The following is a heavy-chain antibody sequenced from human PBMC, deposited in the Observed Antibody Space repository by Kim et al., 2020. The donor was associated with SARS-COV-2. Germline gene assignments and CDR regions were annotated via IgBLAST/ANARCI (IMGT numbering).Heavy chain of an antibody. J-gene: IGHJ4*02. CDR3: AKVKAASGTDY. CDR1: GFTFSNYP. D-gene: IGHD6-13*01. CDR2: ISGSGGST. Sequence: GGSLRLSCAASGFTFSNYPMNWVRQVPGKGLQWVSVISGSGGSTYYADSVKGRFTISRDNSKNTLYLQMNSLRAEDTALYYCAKVKAASGTDYWGQGTLVTVSP. V-gene: IGHV3-23*01.